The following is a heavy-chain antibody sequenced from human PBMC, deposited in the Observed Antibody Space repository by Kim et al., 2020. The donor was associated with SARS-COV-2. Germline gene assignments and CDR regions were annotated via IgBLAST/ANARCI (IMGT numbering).Heavy chain of an antibody. CDR1: GDTFSNSD. CDR2: ITPIFGTT. V-gene: IGHV1-69*13. Sequence: SVKVSCKPSGDTFSNSDINWVRQAPGQGPEWMGGITPIFGTTNYAQKFQDRVTTTADESTRTVYMELRSLRSEDTAVYYCARSRRGVVVVAGPLEGFDIWGQGRMVTVSS. J-gene: IGHJ3*02. D-gene: IGHD2-15*01. CDR3: ARSRRGVVVVAGPLEGFDI.